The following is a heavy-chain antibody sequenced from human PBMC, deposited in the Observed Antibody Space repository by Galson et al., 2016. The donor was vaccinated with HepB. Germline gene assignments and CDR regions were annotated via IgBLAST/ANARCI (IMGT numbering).Heavy chain of an antibody. V-gene: IGHV4-4*07. D-gene: IGHD2-2*01. J-gene: IGHJ3*02. CDR3: ARTLVSAARGAFDI. CDR1: GDSISSYY. CDR2: IYSSGST. Sequence: SETLSLTCTVSGDSISSYYWSWIRQPAGKGLEWIGRIYSSGSTNYNPSLKSRVTMPVDTSKNQVSLKLSSVTGADTAVYYCARTLVSAARGAFDIWGQGTMVTVSS.